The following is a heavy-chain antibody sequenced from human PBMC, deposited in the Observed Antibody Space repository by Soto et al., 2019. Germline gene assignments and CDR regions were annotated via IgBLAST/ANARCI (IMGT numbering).Heavy chain of an antibody. V-gene: IGHV4-39*01. D-gene: IGHD3-16*02. CDR3: ASLPDYDYIWGSYRQAYYFDY. Sequence: SETLSLTCTVSGGSISSSSYYWGWIRQPPGKGLEWIGSIYYSGSTYYNPSLKSRVTISVDTSKNQFSLKLSSVTAADTAVYYCASLPDYDYIWGSYRQAYYFDYWGQGTLVTVSS. J-gene: IGHJ4*02. CDR2: IYYSGST. CDR1: GGSISSSSYY.